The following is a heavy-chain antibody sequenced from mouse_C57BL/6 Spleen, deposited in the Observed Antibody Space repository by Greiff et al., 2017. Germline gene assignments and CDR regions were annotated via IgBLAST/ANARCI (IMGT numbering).Heavy chain of an antibody. CDR1: GFNIKDYY. Sequence: VHVKQSGAELVKPGASVKLSCTASGFNIKDYYMHWVKQRTEQGLEWIGRIDPEDGETKYAPKFQGKATITAYTSSNTAYLQLSSQTTEDTAVYYCASTQFAYWGQGTLVTVSA. V-gene: IGHV14-2*01. CDR2: IDPEDGET. CDR3: ASTQFAY. J-gene: IGHJ3*01.